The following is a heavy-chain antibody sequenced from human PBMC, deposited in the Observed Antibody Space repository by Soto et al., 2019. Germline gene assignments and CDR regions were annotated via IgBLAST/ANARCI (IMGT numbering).Heavy chain of an antibody. D-gene: IGHD1-20*01. Sequence: EVQLVESGGGLVQPGGSLRLSCAASGFTFSSYWMHWVRQAPGKGLVWVSRINSDGSSTSYADSVKGRFTISRDNAKNTLYLQMNSLGAEDTAVYYCARDRYNWDVDLSYYYMDVWGKGTTVTVS. CDR2: INSDGSST. J-gene: IGHJ6*03. CDR1: GFTFSSYW. CDR3: ARDRYNWDVDLSYYYMDV. V-gene: IGHV3-74*01.